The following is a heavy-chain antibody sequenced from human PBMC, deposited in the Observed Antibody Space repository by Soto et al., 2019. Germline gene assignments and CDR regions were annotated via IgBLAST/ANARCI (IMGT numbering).Heavy chain of an antibody. Sequence: VQLVESGGGLVQPGGSLRLSCAVSGFTFSSFWMHWVRQAPGEGLVWVSRINTDGSSTSYADSVKGRFTISRDNAKNTLYLQMNSLRVEDTAVYYCAKRGVDTFGLSYWGQGTLVTVSS. V-gene: IGHV3-74*01. CDR3: AKRGVDTFGLSY. J-gene: IGHJ4*02. CDR1: GFTFSSFW. D-gene: IGHD3-10*01. CDR2: INTDGSST.